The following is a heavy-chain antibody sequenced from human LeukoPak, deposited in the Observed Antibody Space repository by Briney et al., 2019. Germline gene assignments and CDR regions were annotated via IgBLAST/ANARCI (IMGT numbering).Heavy chain of an antibody. J-gene: IGHJ3*01. CDR1: GGSFSGYY. CDR2: INHSGST. V-gene: IGHV4-34*01. Sequence: SETLSLTCAVYGGSFSGYYWSWIRQPPGKGLEWIGEINHSGSTNYNPSLKSRVTISVDTSKNQFSLKLSSVTAADTAVYYCARLPSSSWGQGTMVTVSS. D-gene: IGHD6-13*01. CDR3: ARLPSSS.